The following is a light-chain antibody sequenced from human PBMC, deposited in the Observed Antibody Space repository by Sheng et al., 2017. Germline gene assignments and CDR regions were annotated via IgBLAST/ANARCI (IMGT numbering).Light chain of an antibody. Sequence: AIRMTQSPPSVSASTGDRVNITCRASQDISSYLAWYQQKPGQAPNLLMYAASTLESGVPLRFSGSGSGTDFTLTISCLQSEDFATYYCQQYYVHPRAFGGGTKVEI. V-gene: IGKV1-8*01. CDR1: QDISSY. CDR2: AAS. J-gene: IGKJ4*01. CDR3: QQYYVHPRA.